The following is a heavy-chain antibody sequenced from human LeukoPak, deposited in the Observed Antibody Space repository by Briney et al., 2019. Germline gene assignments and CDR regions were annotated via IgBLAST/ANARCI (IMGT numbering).Heavy chain of an antibody. CDR2: IYPGDSDT. D-gene: IGHD4-11*01. Sequence: PGESLKISCKGSGYSFTSYWIGWVRQVPGKGLEWMGIIYPGDSDTRYSPSFQGQVTISADKSISTAYLQWSSLKASDTAMYYCARRSRLWGFYSNYATYYFDYWGRGTLVTVSS. CDR1: GYSFTSYW. V-gene: IGHV5-51*01. CDR3: ARRSRLWGFYSNYATYYFDY. J-gene: IGHJ4*02.